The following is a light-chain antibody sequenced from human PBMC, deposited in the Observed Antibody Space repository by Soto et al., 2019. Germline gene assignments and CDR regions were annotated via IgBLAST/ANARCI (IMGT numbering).Light chain of an antibody. J-gene: IGKJ3*01. V-gene: IGKV3-20*01. CDR3: QQYGSSPFT. CDR1: DGVAGRS. Sequence: LSQCPCTLFFSPWEMATLSCGASDGVAGRSLAWYQQKPGQAPRLLISGASIRATGIPDRFSGRGSGTDFTLTISRLESEDFAVYFCQQYGSSPFTFGPGTKVDI. CDR2: GAS.